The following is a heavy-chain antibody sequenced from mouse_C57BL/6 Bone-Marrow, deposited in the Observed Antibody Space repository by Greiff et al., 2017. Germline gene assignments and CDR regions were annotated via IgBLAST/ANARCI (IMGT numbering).Heavy chain of an antibody. CDR1: GYAFRSYW. CDR3: ARGGGLLLRAMDY. D-gene: IGHD2-3*01. V-gene: IGHV1-80*01. J-gene: IGHJ4*01. CDR2: IYPGDGDT. Sequence: QVQLQQSGAELVKPGASVKISCKASGYAFRSYWMNWVKQRPGKGLEWIGQIYPGDGDTNYNGKFKGKATLTADKSSSTAYMQLSSLTSEDSAVYFCARGGGLLLRAMDYWGQGTSVTVSS.